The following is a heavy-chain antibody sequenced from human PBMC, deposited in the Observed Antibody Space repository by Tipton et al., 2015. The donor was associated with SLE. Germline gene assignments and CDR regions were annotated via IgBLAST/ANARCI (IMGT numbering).Heavy chain of an antibody. CDR2: INHSGST. J-gene: IGHJ4*02. CDR1: GGSISSYY. Sequence: LRLSCTVSGGSISSYYWSWIRQPPGKGLEWIGEINHSGSTNYNPSLKSRVTISVDTSKNQFSLKLSSVTAADTAVYYCARSHGQLDYWGQGTLVTVSS. D-gene: IGHD1-1*01. V-gene: IGHV4-34*01. CDR3: ARSHGQLDY.